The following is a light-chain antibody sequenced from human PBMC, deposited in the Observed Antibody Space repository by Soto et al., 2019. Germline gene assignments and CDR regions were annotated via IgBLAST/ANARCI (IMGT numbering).Light chain of an antibody. J-gene: IGLJ3*02. CDR3: ETWDSNTWV. CDR1: SGHSTYI. V-gene: IGLV4-60*02. CDR2: LEGSGSY. Sequence: QSVLTQSSSASASLGSSVKLTCTLSSGHSTYIIAWHQQQPGKAPRYLMELEGSGSYDKANGVPDRFSGSSSGTDRYLTISNLQFEDEADYYCETWDSNTWVFGGGTKLTVL.